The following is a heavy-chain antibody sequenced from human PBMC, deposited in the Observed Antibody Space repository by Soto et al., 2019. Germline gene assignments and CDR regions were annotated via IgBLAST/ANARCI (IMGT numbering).Heavy chain of an antibody. CDR3: AREGSKYSNNEAGFDY. CDR2: ISSTSTYI. J-gene: IGHJ4*02. CDR1: GFTFSSFS. V-gene: IGHV3-21*01. D-gene: IGHD4-4*01. Sequence: EVQLVESGGGLVKPGGSLRLSCAASGFTFSSFSMNWVRQAPGKGLEWVSSISSTSTYIYYADSVKGRFTISRDNAKNSLYLQMDSLRAEETAVYYCAREGSKYSNNEAGFDYWGQGTLVTVSS.